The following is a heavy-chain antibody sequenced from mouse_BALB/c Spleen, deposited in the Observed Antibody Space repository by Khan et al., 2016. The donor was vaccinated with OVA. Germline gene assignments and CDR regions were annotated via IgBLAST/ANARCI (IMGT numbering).Heavy chain of an antibody. V-gene: IGHV5-17*02. D-gene: IGHD1-1*01. CDR2: ISGESNTI. Sequence: VQLKQSGGGLVQPGGSRKLSCAASGFTFNSYGMHWVRQAPEKGLEWVAYISGESNTIYYTDTVKGRFTISRDNPKNTLFLQMTSLMSEDTAMYYCATSYFYGYYFDYWGPGTTLTVS. J-gene: IGHJ2*01. CDR1: GFTFNSYG. CDR3: ATSYFYGYYFDY.